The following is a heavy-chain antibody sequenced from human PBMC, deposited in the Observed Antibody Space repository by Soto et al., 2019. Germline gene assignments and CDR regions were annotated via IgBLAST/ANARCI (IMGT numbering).Heavy chain of an antibody. CDR1: GFSFGDYA. Sequence: EVQLVESGGDLVQPGRSLRLSCAASGFSFGDYAMHWVRQAPGKGLEWVSGISWKSGSIGYADSVKGRFTISRDKAKNSLYLQMNSLRAEDTALYYCAKSTGGTANGLDVWGQGTTVTVSS. J-gene: IGHJ6*02. CDR3: AKSTGGTANGLDV. D-gene: IGHD2-8*02. CDR2: ISWKSGSI. V-gene: IGHV3-9*01.